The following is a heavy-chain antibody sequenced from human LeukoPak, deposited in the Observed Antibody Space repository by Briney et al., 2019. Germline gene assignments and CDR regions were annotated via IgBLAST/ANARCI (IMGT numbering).Heavy chain of an antibody. J-gene: IGHJ4*02. V-gene: IGHV3-23*01. CDR3: ARDAGAGFDY. CDR2: ISGSGGST. CDR1: GFTFSTYH. D-gene: IGHD6-13*01. Sequence: GGSLRLSCVVSGFTFSTYHMNWVRQAPGKGLEWVSAISGSGGSTYYADSVKGRFTISRDDAKNSLYLQMNSLSAEDTAVYYCARDAGAGFDYWGQGALVTVSS.